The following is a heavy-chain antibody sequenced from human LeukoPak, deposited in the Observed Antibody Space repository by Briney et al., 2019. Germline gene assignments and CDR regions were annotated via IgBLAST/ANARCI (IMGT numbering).Heavy chain of an antibody. CDR3: AKDEHIVVPDAFDI. CDR2: ISGSGGST. V-gene: IGHV3-23*01. CDR1: GFTFSSYA. Sequence: GGSLRLSCAASGFTFSSYAMSWVRQAPGEWLEWVSAISGSGGSTYYADSVKGRFTISRDNSKNTLYIKMNSLRAEDTAVYYCAKDEHIVVPDAFDIWGQGTMVTVSS. D-gene: IGHD2-21*01. J-gene: IGHJ3*02.